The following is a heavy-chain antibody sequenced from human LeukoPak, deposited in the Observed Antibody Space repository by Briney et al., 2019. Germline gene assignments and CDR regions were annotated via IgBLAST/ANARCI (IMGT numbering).Heavy chain of an antibody. CDR3: ARHSSGYYYSPFDY. D-gene: IGHD3-22*01. CDR1: GGSISSYY. J-gene: IGHJ4*02. Sequence: PSETLSLTCTVSGGSISSYYWGWIRQPPGKGLEWIGSIYNSGSTYHNPSLKSRVTISIDTSKNQFSLNLRSVTAADSAVYYCARHSSGYYYSPFDYWGQGRLVTVSS. CDR2: IYNSGST. V-gene: IGHV4-39*01.